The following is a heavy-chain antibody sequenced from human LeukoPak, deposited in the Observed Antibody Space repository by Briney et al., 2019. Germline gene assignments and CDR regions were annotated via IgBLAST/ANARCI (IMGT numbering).Heavy chain of an antibody. Sequence: GGSLRLSCAASGFTFSSYAMHWVRQAPGKGLEWVAVISYDGSNKYYADSVKGRFTISRDNSKNTLFLQMNSLRAEDTAVYYCAKDLQSQYYYDSSGLDYWGQGTLVTVSS. D-gene: IGHD3-22*01. CDR2: ISYDGSNK. V-gene: IGHV3-30*04. J-gene: IGHJ4*02. CDR3: AKDLQSQYYYDSSGLDY. CDR1: GFTFSSYA.